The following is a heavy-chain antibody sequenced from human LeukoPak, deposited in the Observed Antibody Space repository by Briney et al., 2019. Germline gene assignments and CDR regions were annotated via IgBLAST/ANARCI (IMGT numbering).Heavy chain of an antibody. CDR2: ISSSSSTI. CDR3: ARDRGIPGFLEWLYWFDP. D-gene: IGHD3-3*01. CDR1: GFTFSSYS. J-gene: IGHJ5*02. Sequence: QAGGSLRLSCAASGFTFSSYSMNWVRQAPGKGLEWVSYISSSSSTIYYADSVKGRFTISRDNAKNSLYLQMNSLRAEDTAVYYCARDRGIPGFLEWLYWFDPWGQGTLVTVSS. V-gene: IGHV3-48*01.